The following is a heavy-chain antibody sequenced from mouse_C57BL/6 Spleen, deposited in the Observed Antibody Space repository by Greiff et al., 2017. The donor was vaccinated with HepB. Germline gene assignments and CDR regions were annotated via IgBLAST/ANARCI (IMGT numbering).Heavy chain of an antibody. CDR1: GYTFTSYT. D-gene: IGHD2-1*01. CDR2: INPSSGYS. CDR3: ARYGTWFAY. V-gene: IGHV1-4*01. Sequence: QVQLQQSGAELARPGASVKMSCKASGYTFTSYTMHWVKQRPGQGLEWIGYINPSSGYSKYNQKFKDKATLTADKSSSTAYMQLSSLTSEDSAVYYCARYGTWFAYWGQGTLVTVSA. J-gene: IGHJ3*01.